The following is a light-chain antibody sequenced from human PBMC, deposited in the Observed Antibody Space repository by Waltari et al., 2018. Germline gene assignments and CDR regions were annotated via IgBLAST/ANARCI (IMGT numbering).Light chain of an antibody. CDR1: SSNIGRNI. CDR3: AAWDDSLSAVV. V-gene: IGLV1-44*01. Sequence: QSVLTQSPSASGTPGQGVTISCSGSSSNIGRNIVNWYQQFPGMAPKLLIYSDTERPSGVPDRFSGSKSGTSASLAIRGLQSEDEADYYCAAWDDSLSAVVFGGGTKVTVL. J-gene: IGLJ2*01. CDR2: SDT.